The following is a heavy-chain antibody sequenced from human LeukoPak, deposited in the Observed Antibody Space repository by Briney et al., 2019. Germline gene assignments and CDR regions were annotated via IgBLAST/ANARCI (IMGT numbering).Heavy chain of an antibody. CDR2: ISAYNGNT. J-gene: IGHJ6*02. CDR3: ARAYYYGSGSYYNHYYYYGMDV. CDR1: GYTFTSYG. V-gene: IGHV1-18*01. D-gene: IGHD3-10*01. Sequence: ASVKVSCKASGYTFTSYGISWVRQAPGQGLKWMGWISAYNGNTNYAQKLQGRVTMTTDTSTSTAYMELRSLRSDDTAVYYCARAYYYGSGSYYNHYYYYGMDVWGQGTTVTVSS.